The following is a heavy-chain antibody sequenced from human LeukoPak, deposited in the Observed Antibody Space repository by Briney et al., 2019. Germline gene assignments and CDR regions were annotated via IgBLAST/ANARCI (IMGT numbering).Heavy chain of an antibody. Sequence: GRSLRLSCAASGFTFTSYAMHWVRQAPGQRLEWMGWINAGNGNTKYSQKFQGGVTITRDTSASTAYMELSSLRSEDTAVYYCARKGSAGGTEFWGQGTLVTVSS. D-gene: IGHD3-10*01. V-gene: IGHV1-3*01. J-gene: IGHJ4*02. CDR1: GFTFTSYA. CDR3: ARKGSAGGTEF. CDR2: INAGNGNT.